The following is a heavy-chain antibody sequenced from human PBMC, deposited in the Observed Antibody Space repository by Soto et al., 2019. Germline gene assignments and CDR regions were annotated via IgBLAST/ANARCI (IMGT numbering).Heavy chain of an antibody. Sequence: ASVKVSCKASGYTFTSYGISWVREAPGQGLEWMGWISAYNGNTNYAQKLQGRVTMTTDASTSTAYMELRSLRSDDTAVYYCARGDSSSWYYNWFDPWGQGTLVTVSS. D-gene: IGHD6-13*01. V-gene: IGHV1-18*04. CDR1: GYTFTSYG. J-gene: IGHJ5*02. CDR2: ISAYNGNT. CDR3: ARGDSSSWYYNWFDP.